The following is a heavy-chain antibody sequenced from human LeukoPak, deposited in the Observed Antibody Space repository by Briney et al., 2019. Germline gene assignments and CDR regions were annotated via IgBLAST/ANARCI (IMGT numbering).Heavy chain of an antibody. CDR3: ARPDDGAFDF. V-gene: IGHV4-39*07. J-gene: IGHJ3*01. Sequence: PSETLSLTCTVSGGSISSSSYYWGWIRQPPGKGLEWIGSIYYSGSTYYNPSLKSRVTISVDTSKNQFSLKLSSVTAADTAVYYCARPDDGAFDFWGQGTMVTVST. CDR2: IYYSGST. D-gene: IGHD5-24*01. CDR1: GGSISSSSYY.